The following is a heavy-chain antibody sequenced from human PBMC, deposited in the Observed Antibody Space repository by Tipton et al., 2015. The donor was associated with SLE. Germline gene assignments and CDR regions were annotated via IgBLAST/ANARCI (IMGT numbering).Heavy chain of an antibody. J-gene: IGHJ6*02. Sequence: TLSLTCAVYGGSFSGYYWSWIRQPPGKGLEWIGEINHSGSTNCNPSLKTRVTISVDTSRNQFSLKVSSVTAADTAVYYCASSLTFFGVVKSFYGMDVWGQGTTVTVSS. CDR2: INHSGST. V-gene: IGHV4-34*01. CDR1: GGSFSGYY. D-gene: IGHD3-3*01. CDR3: ASSLTFFGVVKSFYGMDV.